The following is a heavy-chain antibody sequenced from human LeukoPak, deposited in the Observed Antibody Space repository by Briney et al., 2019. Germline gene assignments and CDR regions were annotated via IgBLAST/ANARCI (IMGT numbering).Heavy chain of an antibody. J-gene: IGHJ4*02. CDR3: AREKIGAAGITLDY. CDR2: INAGNGNT. CDR1: GYIFTSYA. D-gene: IGHD6-13*01. Sequence: ASVKVSCKASGYIFTSYAIHWVRQAPGQRLEWMGWINAGNGNTKYSQKFQGRVTITRDTSASTAYMELSSLRSEDTAVYYCAREKIGAAGITLDYWGQGTLVTVSS. V-gene: IGHV1-3*01.